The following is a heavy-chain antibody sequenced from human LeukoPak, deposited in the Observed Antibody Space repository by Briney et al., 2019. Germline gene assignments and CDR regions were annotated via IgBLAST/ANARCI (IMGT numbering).Heavy chain of an antibody. CDR1: GGSISSGGYY. Sequence: SETLSPTCTVSGGSISSGGYYWSWIRQHPGKGLEWIGYIYYSGSTYYNPSLKSRVTISVDTSKNQFSLKLSSVTAADTAVYYCARAHDYGPDYWGQGTLVTVSS. CDR3: ARAHDYGPDY. V-gene: IGHV4-31*03. J-gene: IGHJ4*02. CDR2: IYYSGST. D-gene: IGHD4-17*01.